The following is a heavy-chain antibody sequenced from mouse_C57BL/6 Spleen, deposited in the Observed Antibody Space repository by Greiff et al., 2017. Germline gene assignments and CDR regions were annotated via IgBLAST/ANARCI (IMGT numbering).Heavy chain of an antibody. D-gene: IGHD1-1*01. J-gene: IGHJ2*01. V-gene: IGHV5-17*01. CDR1: GFTFSDYG. CDR2: ISSGSSTI. Sequence: EVHLVESGGGLVKPGGSLKLSCAASGFTFSDYGMHWVRQAPEKGLEWVAYISSGSSTIYYADTVKGRFTISRDNAKNTLFLQMTSLRSEDTAMYYCARGYGSIFDYWGQGTTLTVSS. CDR3: ARGYGSIFDY.